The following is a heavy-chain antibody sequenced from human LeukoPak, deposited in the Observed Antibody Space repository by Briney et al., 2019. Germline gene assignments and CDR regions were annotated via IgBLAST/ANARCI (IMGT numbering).Heavy chain of an antibody. Sequence: PGGSLRLSCAASGFTFSSYSMNWVRQAPGKGLEWVSSISSSSSYIYYADSVKGRFTISRDNAKNSLYLQMNSLRAEDTAVYYCARDLAMGVPFDYWGQGTLVTVSS. J-gene: IGHJ4*02. CDR1: GFTFSSYS. D-gene: IGHD3-16*01. V-gene: IGHV3-21*01. CDR3: ARDLAMGVPFDY. CDR2: ISSSSSYI.